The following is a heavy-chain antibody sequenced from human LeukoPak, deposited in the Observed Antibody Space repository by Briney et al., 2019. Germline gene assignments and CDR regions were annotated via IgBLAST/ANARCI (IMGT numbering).Heavy chain of an antibody. Sequence: SETLSLTCTVSGVSISSYYWSWIRQPAGKGLEWIGRIYTSGSTNYNPSLNSRVTISVDKSKNHLSLNLSSVTVADTAVYYCARDWRYCSGGSCSYYFDYRGQGALVTVSS. J-gene: IGHJ4*02. CDR2: IYTSGST. CDR3: ARDWRYCSGGSCSYYFDY. CDR1: GVSISSYY. D-gene: IGHD2-15*01. V-gene: IGHV4-4*07.